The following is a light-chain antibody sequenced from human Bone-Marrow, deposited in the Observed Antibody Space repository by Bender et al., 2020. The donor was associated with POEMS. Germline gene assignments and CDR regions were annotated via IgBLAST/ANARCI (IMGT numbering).Light chain of an antibody. CDR1: SSNIGSNY. J-gene: IGLJ3*02. Sequence: QSVLTQPPSASGTPGQSVTISCSGSSSNIGSNYVYWYQQLPGTAPKLLIYANINRPSEIPDRFSGSQSGTSASLAITGLQSEDEAAYFCQSYDSDLNGWVFGGGTKLTVL. CDR2: ANI. V-gene: IGLV1-40*01. CDR3: QSYDSDLNGWV.